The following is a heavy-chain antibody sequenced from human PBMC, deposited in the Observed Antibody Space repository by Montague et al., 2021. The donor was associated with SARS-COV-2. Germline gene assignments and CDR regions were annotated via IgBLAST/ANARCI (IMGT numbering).Heavy chain of an antibody. CDR3: ARWGYDYVWGNYRYPHDAFDI. D-gene: IGHD3-16*02. V-gene: IGHV3-48*03. CDR1: GLTFSSYE. Sequence: SLRLSCAASGLTFSSYEMNWVRQAPGKGLEWVSYVSSSGSRIYYADSVKGRFTISRDNTKNSLSLQMNSLRAEDTAVYYCARWGYDYVWGNYRYPHDAFDIWGQGTLVTVAS. J-gene: IGHJ3*02. CDR2: VSSSGSRI.